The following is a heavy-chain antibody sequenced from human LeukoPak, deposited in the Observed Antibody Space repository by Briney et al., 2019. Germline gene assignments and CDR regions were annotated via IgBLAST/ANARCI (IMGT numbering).Heavy chain of an antibody. Sequence: GGSLRLSCAASGFTFDDYAMHWVRQAPGKGLEWVSGISWNSGSIGYADSVKGRFTISRDNAKNSLYLQMNSLRAEDTALYYCAKATGAVYSSSWCDYWGQGTLVTVSS. CDR2: ISWNSGSI. J-gene: IGHJ4*02. V-gene: IGHV3-9*01. CDR1: GFTFDDYA. D-gene: IGHD6-13*01. CDR3: AKATGAVYSSSWCDY.